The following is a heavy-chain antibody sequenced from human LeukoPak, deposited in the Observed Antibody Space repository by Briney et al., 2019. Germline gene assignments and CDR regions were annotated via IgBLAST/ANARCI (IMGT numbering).Heavy chain of an antibody. D-gene: IGHD1-26*01. J-gene: IGHJ3*02. CDR2: INWNGGST. CDR3: ARVPNQWELIRWDAFDI. V-gene: IGHV3-20*04. CDR1: GFTFVDYG. Sequence: PGGSLRLSCAASGFTFVDYGMSWVRQAPGKGLEWVSGINWNGGSTGYADSVKGRFTISRDNAKNSLYLQMNSLRAEDTALYYCARVPNQWELIRWDAFDIWGQGTMVTVSS.